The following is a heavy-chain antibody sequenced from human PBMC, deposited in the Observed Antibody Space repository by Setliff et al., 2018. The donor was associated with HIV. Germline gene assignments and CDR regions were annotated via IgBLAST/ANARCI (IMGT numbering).Heavy chain of an antibody. CDR3: AREYWGALDY. J-gene: IGHJ4*02. Sequence: PGGSLRLSCAASGFTFSTSNMYWVRQAPGKGLEWVSSISSSSTYVYYADSVKGRFTISRDGAKNSLYLQMNSLRAEDTAVYYCAREYWGALDYWGQGTLVTVSS. CDR2: ISSSSTYV. V-gene: IGHV3-21*01. D-gene: IGHD3-16*01. CDR1: GFTFSTSN.